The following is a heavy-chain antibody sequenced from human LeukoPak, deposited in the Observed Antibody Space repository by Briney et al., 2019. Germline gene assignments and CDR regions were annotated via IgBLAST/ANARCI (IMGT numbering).Heavy chain of an antibody. CDR2: IYHSGST. J-gene: IGHJ1*01. CDR3: ARAEVVGAHLRSGYFQH. D-gene: IGHD1-26*01. Sequence: SGTLSLTCAVSGGSISSSYWWSWVRQPPGKGLEWIGGIYHSGSTTYNPSLKSPVTISVDKSRNQFSLNLSSVTAADTAVYYCARAEVVGAHLRSGYFQHWGQGTLVIVSS. V-gene: IGHV4-4*02. CDR1: GGSISSSYW.